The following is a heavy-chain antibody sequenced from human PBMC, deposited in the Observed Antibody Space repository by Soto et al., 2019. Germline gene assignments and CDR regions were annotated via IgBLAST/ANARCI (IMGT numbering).Heavy chain of an antibody. CDR1: GFTFSSYA. D-gene: IGHD3-16*01. CDR2: ISYDGSNK. CDR3: AGIMGDGYNYFDY. J-gene: IGHJ4*02. V-gene: IGHV3-30-3*01. Sequence: QVQLVESGGGVVQPGRSLRLSCAASGFTFSSYAMHWVRQAPGKGLEWVAVISYDGSNKYYAASVKGRFTISRDNSKNTLYLQMNSLRAEDTAVYYCAGIMGDGYNYFDYWGQGTLVTVSS.